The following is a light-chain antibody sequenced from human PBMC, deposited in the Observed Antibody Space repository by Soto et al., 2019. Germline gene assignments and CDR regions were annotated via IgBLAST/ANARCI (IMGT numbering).Light chain of an antibody. Sequence: QAVVTQEPSLTVSPGGTVTLTCASSTRPVTSDYYPNWFQQKPGQAPRALIYGTSNRHSWTPARFSGSLLGGKAALTLSGVQSEDEAEYYCLLFYGGAHRVFGGGTKLTVL. CDR2: GTS. CDR1: TRPVTSDYY. J-gene: IGLJ3*02. V-gene: IGLV7-43*01. CDR3: LLFYGGAHRV.